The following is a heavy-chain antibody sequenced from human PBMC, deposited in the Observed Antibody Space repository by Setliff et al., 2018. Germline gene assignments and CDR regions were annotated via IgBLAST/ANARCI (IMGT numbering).Heavy chain of an antibody. J-gene: IGHJ4*02. V-gene: IGHV4-38-2*02. Sequence: PSETLSLPCTVSGYSISSGYIWGWIRQPPGKGLEWVGNIGHTGSINYNPSLKSRLTISRDTSKNQVSLKLNSVTATDTAVYYCARDLGHGGDSDYWGQGILVTVSS. CDR1: GYSISSGYI. D-gene: IGHD2-21*02. CDR2: IGHTGSI. CDR3: ARDLGHGGDSDY.